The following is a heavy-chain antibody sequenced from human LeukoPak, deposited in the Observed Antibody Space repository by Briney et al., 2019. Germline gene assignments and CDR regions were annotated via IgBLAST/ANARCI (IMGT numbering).Heavy chain of an antibody. CDR1: GYTFTSYD. D-gene: IGHD5-18*01. CDR3: AIHVGTAMVLIDY. J-gene: IGHJ4*02. Sequence: ASVKVSCKASGYTFTSYDINWVRQATGQGLEWMGWMNPNSGNTGYAQKFQGRVTMTRNTSISTAYMELSSLRSEDTAVYYCAIHVGTAMVLIDYWGQGTLVTVSS. CDR2: MNPNSGNT. V-gene: IGHV1-8*01.